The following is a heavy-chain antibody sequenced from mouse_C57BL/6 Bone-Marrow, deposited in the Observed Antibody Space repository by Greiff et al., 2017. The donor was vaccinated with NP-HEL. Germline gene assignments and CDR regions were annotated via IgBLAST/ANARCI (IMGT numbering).Heavy chain of an antibody. Sequence: EVQGVESGGGLVQSGRSLRLSCATSGFTFSDFYMEWVRQAPGKGLEWIAASRNKANDYTTEYSASVKGRFIVSRDTAQSILYLQMNALRAEDTAIYYCAREDSLGFADWGQGTLVTVAA. CDR1: GFTFSDFY. D-gene: IGHD3-3*01. V-gene: IGHV7-1*01. CDR3: AREDSLGFAD. J-gene: IGHJ3*01. CDR2: SRNKANDYTT.